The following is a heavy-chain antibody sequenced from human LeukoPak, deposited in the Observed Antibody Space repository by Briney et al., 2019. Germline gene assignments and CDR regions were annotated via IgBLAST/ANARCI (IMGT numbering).Heavy chain of an antibody. CDR3: ARAGGGWLQPHFDY. D-gene: IGHD5-24*01. Sequence: PGGSLRLSCAASGFTVSSNYMSWVRQAPGKGLEWVSVIYSGGSTYYADSVKGRSTISRDNSKNTLYLQMNSLRAEDTAVYYCARAGGGWLQPHFDYWGQGTLVTVSS. V-gene: IGHV3-53*01. CDR2: IYSGGST. CDR1: GFTVSSNY. J-gene: IGHJ4*02.